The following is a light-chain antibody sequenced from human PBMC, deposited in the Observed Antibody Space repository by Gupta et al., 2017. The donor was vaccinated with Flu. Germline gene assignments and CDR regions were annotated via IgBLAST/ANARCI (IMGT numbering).Light chain of an antibody. Sequence: SITCSGTGTRSDVGSYKYGSEHQQHPGKDPKVIIFEDRTRPAGDSNRCSGSKSGNTPALTISGLQDEDEADYYCSANTLGTTKFGGGTKLTVL. V-gene: IGLV2-14*01. J-gene: IGLJ3*02. CDR2: EDR. CDR1: RSDVGSYKY. CDR3: SANTLGTTK.